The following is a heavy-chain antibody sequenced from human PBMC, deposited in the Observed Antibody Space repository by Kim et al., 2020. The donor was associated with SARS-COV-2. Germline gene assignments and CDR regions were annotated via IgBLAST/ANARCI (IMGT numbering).Heavy chain of an antibody. V-gene: IGHV4-39*01. Sequence: SETLSLTCTVSGGSISSSSYYWGWIRQPPGKGLEWIGSIYYSGSTYYNPALKSRVTISGDTSKNQFSLKLSSVTAADTAVYYGARHDYGSGSYYKSLFDYWGQGTLVTVSS. CDR2: IYYSGST. D-gene: IGHD3-10*01. CDR3: ARHDYGSGSYYKSLFDY. CDR1: GGSISSSSYY. J-gene: IGHJ4*02.